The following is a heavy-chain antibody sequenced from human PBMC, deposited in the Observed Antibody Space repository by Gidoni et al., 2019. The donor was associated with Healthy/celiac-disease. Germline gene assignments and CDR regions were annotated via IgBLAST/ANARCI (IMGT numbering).Heavy chain of an antibody. D-gene: IGHD2-2*01. CDR2: ISGSGGST. J-gene: IGHJ3*02. Sequence: EVQLLESGGGLVQPGGSLRLSFAASGFPFSSHAMRLVRQAPGKGLEWVSAISGSGGSTYYADSVKGRFTISRDNSKNTLYLQMNSLRAEDTAVYYCAKDRLSWYPAQGSQEPDAFDIWGQGTMVTVSS. V-gene: IGHV3-23*01. CDR1: GFPFSSHA. CDR3: AKDRLSWYPAQGSQEPDAFDI.